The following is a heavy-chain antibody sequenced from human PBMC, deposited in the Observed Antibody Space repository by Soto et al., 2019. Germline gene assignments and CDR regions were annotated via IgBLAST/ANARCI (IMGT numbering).Heavy chain of an antibody. CDR2: ISGSGGST. J-gene: IGHJ6*03. D-gene: IGHD2-21*01. Sequence: GGSLRLSCAASGFTFSSYAMSWVRQAPGKGLEWVSAISGSGGSTYYADSVKGRFTISRDNSKNTLYLQMNSLRAEDTAVYYCAKDEGAKPILNYYMDVWGKGTTVTVSS. CDR1: GFTFSSYA. V-gene: IGHV3-23*01. CDR3: AKDEGAKPILNYYMDV.